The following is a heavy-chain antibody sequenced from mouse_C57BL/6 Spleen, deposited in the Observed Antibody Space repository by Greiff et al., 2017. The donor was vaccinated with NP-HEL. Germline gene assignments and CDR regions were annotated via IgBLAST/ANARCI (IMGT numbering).Heavy chain of an antibody. CDR1: GFTFSSYA. V-gene: IGHV5-4*01. J-gene: IGHJ3*01. CDR3: ARDTWKAWFAY. CDR2: ISDGGRYT. Sequence: EVQLVESGGGLVKPGGSLKLSCAASGFTFSSYAMSWVRQTPEKRLEWVATISDGGRYTYYPDNVKGRFTISRDNAKNNLYLQMSHLKSEDTAMYYCARDTWKAWFAYWGQGTLVTVSA.